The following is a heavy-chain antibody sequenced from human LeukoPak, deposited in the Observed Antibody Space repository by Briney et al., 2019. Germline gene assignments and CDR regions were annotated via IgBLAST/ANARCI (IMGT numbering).Heavy chain of an antibody. CDR2: IYHSGSS. CDR3: ARQACSGGSCIDY. J-gene: IGHJ4*02. Sequence: SETLPLTCAVSGYSMSSGYYWGWIRQPPGKGLEWIGSIYHSGSSYYNPSLKSRVTISVDTSKNQFSLKLSSVTAADTAVYYCARQACSGGSCIDYWGQGTLVTVSS. D-gene: IGHD2-15*01. V-gene: IGHV4-38-2*01. CDR1: GYSMSSGYY.